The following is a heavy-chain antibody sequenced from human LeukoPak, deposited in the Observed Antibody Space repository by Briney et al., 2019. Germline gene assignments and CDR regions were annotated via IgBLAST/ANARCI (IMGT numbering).Heavy chain of an antibody. CDR3: ARKMYYYDSSGLDY. D-gene: IGHD3-22*01. J-gene: IGHJ4*02. CDR2: IIPIFGTA. Sequence: ASVKVSCEASGGTFSSYAISWVRQAPGQGLEWMGGIIPIFGTANYAQKFQGRVTITADESTSTAYMELSSLRSEDTAVYYCARKMYYYDSSGLDYWGQGTLVTVSS. CDR1: GGTFSSYA. V-gene: IGHV1-69*13.